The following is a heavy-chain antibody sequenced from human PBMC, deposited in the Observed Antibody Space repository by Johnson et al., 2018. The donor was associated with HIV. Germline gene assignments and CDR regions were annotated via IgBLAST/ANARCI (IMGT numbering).Heavy chain of an antibody. D-gene: IGHD2-21*02. Sequence: VQLVESGGGLVQPGGSLRISCAASGFTVSSNYMTWVRQAPGKGLEWVSVINGGGSIYYEDCVTGLFTISRDTAKNTLYLQMNNLRPEDTALYYCARPHIVLVTVGYAFDIWGQGTMFIVSS. CDR2: INGGGSI. J-gene: IGHJ3*02. CDR3: ARPHIVLVTVGYAFDI. CDR1: GFTVSSNY. V-gene: IGHV3-66*02.